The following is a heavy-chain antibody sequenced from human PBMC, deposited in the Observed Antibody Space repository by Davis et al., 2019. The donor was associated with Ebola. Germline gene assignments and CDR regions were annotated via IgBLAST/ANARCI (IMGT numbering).Heavy chain of an antibody. J-gene: IGHJ4*02. Sequence: GESLKISCAASGFTFSSYAMSWIRQAPGKGLEWVSYISSSSSYTNYADSVKGRFTISRDNAKNSLYLQMNSLRAEDTAVYYCAREGFQRSYYYGSGTMGYWGQGTLVTVSS. CDR3: AREGFQRSYYYGSGTMGY. V-gene: IGHV3-11*06. CDR2: ISSSSSYT. D-gene: IGHD3-10*01. CDR1: GFTFSSYA.